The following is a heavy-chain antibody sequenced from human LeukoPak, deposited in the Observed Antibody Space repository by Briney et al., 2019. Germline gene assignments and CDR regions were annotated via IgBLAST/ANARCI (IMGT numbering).Heavy chain of an antibody. D-gene: IGHD3-16*01. CDR2: ISYDGSNK. CDR3: AKDLEGGNWFDP. Sequence: PGRSLRLSCAASGFTFSSYGMHWVRQAPGKGLEWVAVISYDGSNKYYADSVKGRFTISRDNSKNTLYLQMNSLRAEDTAVYYCAKDLEGGNWFDPWGQGTLSPSPQ. CDR1: GFTFSSYG. J-gene: IGHJ5*02. V-gene: IGHV3-30*18.